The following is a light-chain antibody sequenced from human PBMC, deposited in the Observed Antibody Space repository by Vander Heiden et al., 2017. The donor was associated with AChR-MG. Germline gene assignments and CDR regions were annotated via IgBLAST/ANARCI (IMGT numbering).Light chain of an antibody. CDR3: SSDTSSSTWV. J-gene: IGLJ3*02. V-gene: IGLV2-14*01. CDR2: DVS. CDR1: RRDVGGYNY. Sequence: QSALPQPASESGSPGPSITISCTGTRRDVGGYNYVSWYQQHPGKAPNLMIYDVSTRPAGGANRFSGSKSGNTASLTISGRQAEDEADYYCSSDTSSSTWVFGGGTKLTVL.